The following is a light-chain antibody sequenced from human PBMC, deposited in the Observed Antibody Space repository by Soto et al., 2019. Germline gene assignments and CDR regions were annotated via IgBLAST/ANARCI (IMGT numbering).Light chain of an antibody. V-gene: IGKV1-5*01. CDR3: QHCNTSWT. CDR2: DVS. J-gene: IGKJ1*01. Sequence: DIKMTQSPSTLSASVGDRVTLTCRASQSISTWLAWYQQKPGKAPKLLIYDVSSLESGVPSRFSGSGSGTEFTLTISSLQPDDFATYYCQHCNTSWTFGQGTKVEIK. CDR1: QSISTW.